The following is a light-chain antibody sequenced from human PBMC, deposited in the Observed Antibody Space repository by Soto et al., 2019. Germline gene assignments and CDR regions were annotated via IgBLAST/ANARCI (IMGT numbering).Light chain of an antibody. J-gene: IGKJ3*01. V-gene: IGKV3-20*01. CDR3: QQSGSSPFT. Sequence: EIVLTQSPGTLSLSPGERATLSCRASQSLSSSYLAWYKQKPGQAPRLVIYGASSRATGIPDRFSGSGSGTEFTLTISRLEPEDFEVYYCQQSGSSPFTFGPGTKVDIK. CDR1: QSLSSSY. CDR2: GAS.